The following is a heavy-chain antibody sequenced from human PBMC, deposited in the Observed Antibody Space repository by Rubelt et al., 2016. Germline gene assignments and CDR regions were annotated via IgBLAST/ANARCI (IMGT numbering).Heavy chain of an antibody. CDR1: GDSISTYF. CDR3: ARRVAGTGYSRESWFDP. D-gene: IGHD3/OR15-3a*01. CDR2: IHYTGST. J-gene: IGHJ5*02. Sequence: QVQLQESGPGLVKPSETLSLTCTVSGDSISTYFWNWIRQPPGKGLEWIGHIHYTGSTNYNPSLQSRITISADTYKNQFSLRLSSVTAADTAVYYCARRVAGTGYSRESWFDPWGQGTLVTVSS. V-gene: IGHV4-59*08.